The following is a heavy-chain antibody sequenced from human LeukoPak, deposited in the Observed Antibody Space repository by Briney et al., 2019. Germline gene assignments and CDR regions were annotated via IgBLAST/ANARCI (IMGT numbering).Heavy chain of an antibody. Sequence: GSLRLSCAASGFTFSSYSMTWVRQPPGKGLEWIGSNTYYNPSLKSRVTISLDTSKNQFSLKLSSLTAADTAVYYCASSYSTSAQKIDYWGQGTLVTVSS. CDR1: GFTFSSYS. CDR2: NT. D-gene: IGHD6-6*01. CDR3: ASSYSTSAQKIDY. V-gene: IGHV4-39*01. J-gene: IGHJ4*02.